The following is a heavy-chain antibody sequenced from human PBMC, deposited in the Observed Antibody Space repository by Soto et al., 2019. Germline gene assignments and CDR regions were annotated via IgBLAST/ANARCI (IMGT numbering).Heavy chain of an antibody. Sequence: ASVKVSCKASGYTFTCYYMHWVRQAPGQGLEWMGWINPNSGGTNYAQKFQGWVTMTRDTSISTAYMELSRLRSDDTAVYYCARGEEAYCGGDCYYYFDYWGQGTLVTVSS. V-gene: IGHV1-2*04. J-gene: IGHJ4*02. CDR2: INPNSGGT. CDR1: GYTFTCYY. D-gene: IGHD2-21*01. CDR3: ARGEEAYCGGDCYYYFDY.